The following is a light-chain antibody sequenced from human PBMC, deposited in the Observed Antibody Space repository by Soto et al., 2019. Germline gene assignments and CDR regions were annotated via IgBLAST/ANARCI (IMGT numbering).Light chain of an antibody. CDR1: QTITRW. J-gene: IGKJ1*01. Sequence: DIQMTQSPSTRSASVGDRVTITCRARQTITRWLAWYQQKPGKAPKVLIYDASSLESRVPSRFSGSRSGTEFTLTITSLEPEDSETYYCYQYNSYSSTFGQGTKLEI. CDR2: DAS. V-gene: IGKV1-5*01. CDR3: YQYNSYSST.